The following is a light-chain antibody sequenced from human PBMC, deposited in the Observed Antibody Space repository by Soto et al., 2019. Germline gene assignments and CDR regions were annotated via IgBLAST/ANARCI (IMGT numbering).Light chain of an antibody. CDR3: SSYTSSSPRV. CDR2: DVS. Sequence: QSALTQPASVSGSPGQSITISCTGTSSDVGGYNYVSWYQQHPGKAPKLMIYDVSNRPSGVSNRFSGSKSGNTASLTISGLQAEDEADYYCSSYTSSSPRVFGGGIKLTVL. V-gene: IGLV2-14*01. CDR1: SSDVGGYNY. J-gene: IGLJ3*02.